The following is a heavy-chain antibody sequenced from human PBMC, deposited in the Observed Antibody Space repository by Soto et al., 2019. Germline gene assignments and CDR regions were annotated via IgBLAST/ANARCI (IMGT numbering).Heavy chain of an antibody. CDR1: GFTFSSYG. CDR2: ISYDGSNK. V-gene: IGHV3-30*18. CDR3: AKDAATARGVDYYYHYGMDV. J-gene: IGHJ6*02. Sequence: PGGSLRLSCAASGFTFSSYGMHWVRQAPGKGLEWVAVISYDGSNKYYADSVKGRFTISRDNSKNTLYLQMNSLRAEDTAVYYCAKDAATARGVDYYYHYGMDVWGQGTTVTVSS. D-gene: IGHD3-10*01.